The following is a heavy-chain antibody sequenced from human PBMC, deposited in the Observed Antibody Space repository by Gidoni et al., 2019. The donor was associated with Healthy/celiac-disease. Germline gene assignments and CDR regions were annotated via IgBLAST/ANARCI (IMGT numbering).Heavy chain of an antibody. D-gene: IGHD3-3*01. CDR1: GGSFSGYY. Sequence: QVQLQQWGAGLLKPSETLSLTCAVYGGSFSGYYCSWIRRPPGKGLEWIGEINHSGSTNYNPSLKSRVTISVDTSKNQFSLKLSSVTAADTAVYYCAREYYDFWSGYRARTYPVPRAAFDIWGQGTMVTVSS. J-gene: IGHJ3*02. CDR2: INHSGST. V-gene: IGHV4-34*01. CDR3: AREYYDFWSGYRARTYPVPRAAFDI.